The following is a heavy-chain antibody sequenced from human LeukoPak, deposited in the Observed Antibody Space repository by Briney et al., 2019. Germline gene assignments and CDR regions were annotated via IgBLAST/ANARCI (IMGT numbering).Heavy chain of an antibody. CDR1: GFTFSSHW. D-gene: IGHD6-13*01. CDR3: ARDTAAYYYYYHMDV. J-gene: IGHJ6*03. Sequence: SGGSLRLSCAASGFTFSSHWTPWVRQAPGKGLVWVSRINSDGSSTTYADSVKGRCTISRDNAKNTLSLQMTSLRAEDTAVYYCARDTAAYYYYYHMDVWGKGTTVTVSS. V-gene: IGHV3-74*01. CDR2: INSDGSST.